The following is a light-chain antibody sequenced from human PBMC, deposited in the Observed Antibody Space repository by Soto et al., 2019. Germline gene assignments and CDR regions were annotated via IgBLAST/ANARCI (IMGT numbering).Light chain of an antibody. Sequence: DIVMSESPDSLALSLVESATINFKSSQRVFYSSDNENYFAWYQQKPGQPPKLLISWASTRESGVPDRFSGSGSGTDFTLTISSLQAEDVAVYYCQQHYSTPLSFGQGTRLEI. J-gene: IGKJ5*01. CDR1: QRVFYSSDNENY. CDR3: QQHYSTPLS. CDR2: WAS. V-gene: IGKV4-1*01.